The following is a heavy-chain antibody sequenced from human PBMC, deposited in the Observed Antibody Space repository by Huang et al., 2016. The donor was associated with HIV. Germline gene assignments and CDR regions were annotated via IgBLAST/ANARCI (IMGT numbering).Heavy chain of an antibody. CDR2: IRYDGSNK. J-gene: IGHJ3*02. CDR3: AKGSMANAFDI. CDR1: GFTFSSYG. D-gene: IGHD3-10*01. Sequence: QVQLVESGGGVVQPGGSLRFSCAASGFTFSSYGMHWVRQAPGKGLEGVAFIRYDGSNKYEVDSGRGRFTISRDNSKNTLYLQMNSLRAEDTAVYYCAKGSMANAFDIWGQGTMVTVSS. V-gene: IGHV3-30*02.